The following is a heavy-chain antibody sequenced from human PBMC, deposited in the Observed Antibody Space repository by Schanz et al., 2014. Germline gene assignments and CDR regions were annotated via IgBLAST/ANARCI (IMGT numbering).Heavy chain of an antibody. CDR1: GITFSSHS. D-gene: IGHD5-12*01. J-gene: IGHJ4*02. V-gene: IGHV3-48*01. CDR2: ITYNGGTI. Sequence: PGGSLRLSCAASGITFSSHSFNWVRQAPGKGLEWISYITYNGGTIYYADSVRGRFTISRGNAENTLFLQMNSLRAEDTAVYYCARKVVATIGGYYDNWGQGTLVIVSS. CDR3: ARKVVATIGGYYDN.